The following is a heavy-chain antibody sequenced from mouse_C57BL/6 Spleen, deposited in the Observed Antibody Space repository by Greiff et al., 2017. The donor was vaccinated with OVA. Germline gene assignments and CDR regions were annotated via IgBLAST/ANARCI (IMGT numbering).Heavy chain of an antibody. D-gene: IGHD2-1*01. CDR1: GYTFTDYN. CDR2: INPNNGGT. Sequence: VQLQQSGPELVKPGASVKIPCKASGYTFTDYNMDWVKQSHGKSLEWIGDINPNNGGTTYNQKFKGKATLTVDKSSSTAYMELRSLTSEYAAVYYCARGYGNYWFAYWGQGTLVTVSA. V-gene: IGHV1-18*01. J-gene: IGHJ3*01. CDR3: ARGYGNYWFAY.